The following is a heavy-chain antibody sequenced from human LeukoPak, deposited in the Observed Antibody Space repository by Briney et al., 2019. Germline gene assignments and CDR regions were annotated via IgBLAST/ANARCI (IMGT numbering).Heavy chain of an antibody. CDR3: VKVAPGRAFDY. J-gene: IGHJ4*01. Sequence: GGSLRLSCAASGFTFSDYAMNWVRQPPGKGLEWVSALSGSGGDAYYADSVKGRFTSSRDNSRNTLYLQMNSLRAEDTAVYYCVKVAPGRAFDYWGQGTLVTVSS. CDR1: GFTFSDYA. V-gene: IGHV3-23*01. CDR2: LSGSGGDA.